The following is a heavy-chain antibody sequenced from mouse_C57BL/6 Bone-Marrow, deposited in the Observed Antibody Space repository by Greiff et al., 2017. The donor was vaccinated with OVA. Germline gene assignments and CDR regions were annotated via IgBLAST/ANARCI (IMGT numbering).Heavy chain of an antibody. J-gene: IGHJ4*01. CDR1: GYSFTGYY. CDR2: INPSTGGT. D-gene: IGHD1-1*01. V-gene: IGHV1-42*01. CDR3: ARNYFFYAMDY. Sequence: VQLQQSGPELVKPGASVKISCKASGYSFTGYYMNWVKQSPEKSLEWIGEINPSTGGTPSNQKFKAKATMTVDKSSSTAYMQLKSLTSEDSAVYYCARNYFFYAMDYWGQGTAVTGSS.